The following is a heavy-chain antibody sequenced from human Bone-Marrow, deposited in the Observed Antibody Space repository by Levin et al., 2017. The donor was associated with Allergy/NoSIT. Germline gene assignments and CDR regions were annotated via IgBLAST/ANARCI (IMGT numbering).Heavy chain of an antibody. J-gene: IGHJ4*02. CDR1: GGSITSGPYS. Sequence: SETLSLTCTVSGGSITSGPYSWSWIRQPPGKGLEWIGYIFGGGSTHYNPSLQSRVSISLDRSKNHFSLRLTSVTAADTAVYYCARGGVRDSGSAGYHYTFDYWGQGTLVIVSS. V-gene: IGHV4-30-2*01. D-gene: IGHD2-21*01. CDR3: ARGGVRDSGSAGYHYTFDY. CDR2: IFGGGST.